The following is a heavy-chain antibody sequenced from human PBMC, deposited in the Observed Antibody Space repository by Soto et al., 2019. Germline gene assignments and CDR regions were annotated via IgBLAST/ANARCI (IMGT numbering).Heavy chain of an antibody. D-gene: IGHD3-16*01. CDR2: MNPNSGNT. J-gene: IGHJ4*02. CDR1: GYTFTSYD. CDR3: EGLLNKWGTPPGY. Sequence: ASVKVSCKASGYTFTSYDINWVRQATGQGLEWMGWMNPNSGNTGYAQKFQGRVTMTRNTSISTAYMELSSLRSEDTAVYYCEGLLNKWGTPPGYWGQGTLVTVSS. V-gene: IGHV1-8*01.